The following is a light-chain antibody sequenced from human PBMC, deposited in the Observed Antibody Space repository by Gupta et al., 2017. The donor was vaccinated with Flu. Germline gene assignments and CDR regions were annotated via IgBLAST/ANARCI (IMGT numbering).Light chain of an antibody. CDR2: LNSDGSH. J-gene: IGLJ3*02. CDR1: SGYSTYA. V-gene: IGLV4-69*01. CDR3: QTWGTGIWV. Sequence: VKLTCTLSSGYSTYAIAWHQQQPEKGPRYLMKLNSDGSHSKGDGIPDRFSGSSSGAERYLTISSLQSEDEADYYCQTWGTGIWVFGGGTKLTVL.